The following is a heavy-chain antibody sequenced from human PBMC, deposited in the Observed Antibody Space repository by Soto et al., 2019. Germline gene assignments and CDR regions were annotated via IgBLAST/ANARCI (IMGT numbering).Heavy chain of an antibody. CDR1: GYTFTSYG. V-gene: IGHV1-18*01. J-gene: IGHJ4*02. CDR2: ISAYNGNT. Sequence: EASVKVSCKASGYTFTSYGISWVRQAPGQGLEWMGWISAYNGNTNYAQKLQGRVTMTTDTSTSTAYMELRSLRSDDTAVYYCAKHDYGDYVLDYWGQGTLVTVSS. CDR3: AKHDYGDYVLDY. D-gene: IGHD4-17*01.